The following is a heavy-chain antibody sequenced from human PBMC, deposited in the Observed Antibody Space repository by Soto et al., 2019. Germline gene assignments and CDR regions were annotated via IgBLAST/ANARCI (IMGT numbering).Heavy chain of an antibody. Sequence: GGSLRLSCAASGFTFSDYYMNWIRQAPGKGLEWVSYISNSGSIIFYVDSVKGRFTISRDNAKNLLFLQMNSLRAEDTAVYYCATYSPNYYDPHALDVWGQGTVVTVSS. D-gene: IGHD3-22*01. CDR2: ISNSGSII. CDR3: ATYSPNYYDPHALDV. V-gene: IGHV3-11*01. CDR1: GFTFSDYY. J-gene: IGHJ3*01.